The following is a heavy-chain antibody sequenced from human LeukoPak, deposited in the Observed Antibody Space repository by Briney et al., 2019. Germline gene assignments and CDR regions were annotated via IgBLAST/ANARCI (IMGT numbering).Heavy chain of an antibody. CDR3: ARHMYYIFDY. J-gene: IGHJ4*02. CDR2: MYYSGST. Sequence: SETLSLTCTVSGGSISSRSYYRGWIRQPPGKGLGWIGSMYYSGSTYYNPSLKSRVTISVDTSKNQFSLKLSSVTAADTAVYYCARHMYYIFDYWGQGTLVTVSS. D-gene: IGHD2-8*01. V-gene: IGHV4-39*01. CDR1: GGSISSRSYY.